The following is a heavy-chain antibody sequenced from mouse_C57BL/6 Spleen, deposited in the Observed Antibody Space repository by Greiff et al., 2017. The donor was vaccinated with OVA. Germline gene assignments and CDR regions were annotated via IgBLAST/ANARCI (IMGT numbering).Heavy chain of an antibody. V-gene: IGHV1-69*01. CDR3: ARYYSNYYFDY. J-gene: IGHJ2*01. Sequence: QVQLQQPGAELVMPGASVKLSCKASGYTFTSYWMHWVKQRPGHGLEWIGEIDPSDSYTNYNQKFKGKSTLTVDKSSSTAYMQLSSLTSEDSAVYYCARYYSNYYFDYWGQGTTLTVSS. CDR1: GYTFTSYW. CDR2: IDPSDSYT. D-gene: IGHD2-5*01.